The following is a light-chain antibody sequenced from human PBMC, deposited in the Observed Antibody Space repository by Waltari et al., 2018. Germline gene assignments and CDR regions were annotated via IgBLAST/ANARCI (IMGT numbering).Light chain of an antibody. CDR2: DAS. CDR1: QSVSRY. Sequence: SCRASQSVSRYLAWYRQKPGQAPRLLIYDASSRATGIPDRFSGSGSGTDFSLTISRLEPDDFAVYYCQKYVSLPATFGQGTKVEIK. CDR3: QKYVSLPAT. J-gene: IGKJ1*01. V-gene: IGKV3-20*01.